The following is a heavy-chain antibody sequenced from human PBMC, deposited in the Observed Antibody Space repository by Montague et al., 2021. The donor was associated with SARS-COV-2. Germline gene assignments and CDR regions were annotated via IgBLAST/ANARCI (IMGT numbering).Heavy chain of an antibody. Sequence: SETLSLTCTVSGGSINTSRSYWGWVRQPPGKGLEYIGRIYYMGTTYYNPSLKSRVTVSLDTSKNQFSLQLSSVTATDTAVYYCARHAPYYGFRGGNFEHWGPGTLAIVSS. V-gene: IGHV4-39*01. J-gene: IGHJ2*01. CDR3: ARHAPYYGFRGGNFEH. CDR1: GGSINTSRSY. CDR2: IYYMGTT. D-gene: IGHD3/OR15-3a*01.